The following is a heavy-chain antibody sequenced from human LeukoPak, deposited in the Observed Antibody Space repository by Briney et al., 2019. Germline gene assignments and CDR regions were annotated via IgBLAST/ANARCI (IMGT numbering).Heavy chain of an antibody. CDR2: VYTSGST. D-gene: IGHD4-17*01. V-gene: IGHV4-39*07. CDR3: ARVLDYGDYAWFDP. J-gene: IGHJ5*02. Sequence: SETLSLTCTVSGGSISSSSYYWGWIRQPPGKGLGWIGRVYTSGSTNYNPSLKSRVTISVDTSKNQFSLKLSSVTAADTAVYYCARVLDYGDYAWFDPWGQGTLVTVSS. CDR1: GGSISSSSYY.